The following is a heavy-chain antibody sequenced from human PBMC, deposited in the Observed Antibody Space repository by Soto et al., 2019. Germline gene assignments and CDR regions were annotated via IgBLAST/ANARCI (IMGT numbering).Heavy chain of an antibody. CDR2: ISWNSGSI. Sequence: GGSLRLSCAASGFTFDDYAMHWVRQAPGKGLEWVSGISWNSGSIGYADSLKGRFTVSSNNAKNYLYLQMNSLRAEDTALYYCAQLSPSGWDHYYYYYMDVWGKGTTVTVSS. J-gene: IGHJ6*03. CDR3: AQLSPSGWDHYYYYYMDV. V-gene: IGHV3-9*01. D-gene: IGHD6-19*01. CDR1: GFTFDDYA.